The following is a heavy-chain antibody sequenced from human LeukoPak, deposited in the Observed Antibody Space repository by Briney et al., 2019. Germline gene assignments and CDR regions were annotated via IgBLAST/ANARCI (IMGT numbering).Heavy chain of an antibody. D-gene: IGHD3-10*01. CDR3: VRDAVRGFYYGMDV. J-gene: IGHJ6*02. V-gene: IGHV3-53*01. CDR1: GFVVSSNS. Sequence: GGPLRLSCAASGFVVSSNSMNWVRQAPGRGLEWVSVVYTGDSTYYADSVKGRFTISRDNSKNTMYLQMSSLRAEDTALYYCVRDAVRGFYYGMDVWGQGTTVTVSS. CDR2: VYTGDST.